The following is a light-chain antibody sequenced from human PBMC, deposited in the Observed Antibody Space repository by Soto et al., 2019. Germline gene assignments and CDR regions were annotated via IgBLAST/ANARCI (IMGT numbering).Light chain of an antibody. CDR3: QQYGSSGT. CDR2: GAS. J-gene: IGKJ1*01. V-gene: IGKV3-20*01. Sequence: EIVLAQSPGTLALSPGERATLSCVASQSVSSSYLALYQQKPGQAPRLLIYGASNRATGIPDRFSGSGSGTDFTLTISRLEPEDFAVYYCQQYGSSGTFGQGTKVDIK. CDR1: QSVSSSY.